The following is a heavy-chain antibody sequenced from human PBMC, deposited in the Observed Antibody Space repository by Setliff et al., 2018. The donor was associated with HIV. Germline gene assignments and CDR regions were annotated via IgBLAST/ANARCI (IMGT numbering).Heavy chain of an antibody. CDR3: ARGNDRLVGGKHLDY. V-gene: IGHV4-4*07. D-gene: IGHD1-26*01. Sequence: KASETLSLTCSVSGGSIFNYYWSWIGQPAGKGLEWIGHIYTSGSTNGHTTYNPSLRSRVTMAIDTSKKQFSLIVTSVTAADTAVYYCARGNDRLVGGKHLDYWGQGALVTVSS. J-gene: IGHJ4*02. CDR1: GGSIFNYY. CDR2: IYTSGST.